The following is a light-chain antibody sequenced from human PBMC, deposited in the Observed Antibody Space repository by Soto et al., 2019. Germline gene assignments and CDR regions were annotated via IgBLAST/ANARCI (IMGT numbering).Light chain of an antibody. V-gene: IGKV1-33*01. Sequence: DIQMTQSPSSLSASVGDRVTITCRASRDIKNYLHWYQQKPGKAPKLLIYVASTLEAGVPSRFSASGSGTHFSLVISNLQPEDVATYYCQQFDSLPLVFGPGTKVDIK. CDR1: RDIKNY. J-gene: IGKJ3*01. CDR3: QQFDSLPLV. CDR2: VAS.